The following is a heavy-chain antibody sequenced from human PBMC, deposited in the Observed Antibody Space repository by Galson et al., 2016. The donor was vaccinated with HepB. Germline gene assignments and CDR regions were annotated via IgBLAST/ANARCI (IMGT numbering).Heavy chain of an antibody. CDR1: GFTLSSYG. J-gene: IGHJ6*02. CDR3: ARGRRGFGYGDYYHYGMDV. D-gene: IGHD5-18*01. CDR2: TWYDGSKK. V-gene: IGHV3-33*01. Sequence: SLRLSCAASGFTLSSYGMHWVRQAPGKGLEWVAHTWYDGSKKYYPDSVKGRFTISRDDSKNTLSLQMDSLRVEDTAVDYCARGRRGFGYGDYYHYGMDVWGRGTTVTVSS.